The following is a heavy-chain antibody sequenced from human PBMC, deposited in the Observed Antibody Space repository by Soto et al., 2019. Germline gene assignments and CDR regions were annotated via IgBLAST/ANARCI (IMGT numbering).Heavy chain of an antibody. J-gene: IGHJ6*02. V-gene: IGHV3-33*01. CDR3: ASRPNIRTTNYYYWMDV. D-gene: IGHD1-7*01. CDR2: IWHDGSSE. Sequence: QVQLVESGGGVVQPGRSLRLSCAASGFSFSSYGMHWVRQAPGKGLEWVAVIWHDGSSETYADSVKGRFTISRDNSKNQLYLQMNSLRAEDTAVYYCASRPNIRTTNYYYWMDVWGQGTTVNVS. CDR1: GFSFSSYG.